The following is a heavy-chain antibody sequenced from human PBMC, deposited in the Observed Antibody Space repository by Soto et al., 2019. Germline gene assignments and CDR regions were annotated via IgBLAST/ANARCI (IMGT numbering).Heavy chain of an antibody. V-gene: IGHV3-48*02. CDR3: ARFFGSGFDY. CDR2: ISTSGATR. CDR1: GFTFSTDS. J-gene: IGHJ4*02. Sequence: EVQLVESGGGLVQPGGSLRLSCVASGFTFSTDSMNWVRQAPGKGLEWVAHISTSGATRYYADSVKGRFTISRDNAKTLLYLQMDSLRNEDTAVYYGARFFGSGFDYWGQGTLVTVSS. D-gene: IGHD6-19*01.